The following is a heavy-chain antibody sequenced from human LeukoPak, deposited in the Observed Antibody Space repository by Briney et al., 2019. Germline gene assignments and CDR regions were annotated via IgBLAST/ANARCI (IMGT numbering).Heavy chain of an antibody. Sequence: PGGFLRLSCAASGFTFSSYGMHWVRQAPGKGLEWVAFIRYDGSNKYYADSVKGRFTISRDNSKNTLYLQMNSLRAEDTAVYYCAKEGDYDFWSGYSSTFDYWGQVTLVTVSS. CDR3: AKEGDYDFWSGYSSTFDY. D-gene: IGHD3-3*01. CDR1: GFTFSSYG. CDR2: IRYDGSNK. V-gene: IGHV3-30*02. J-gene: IGHJ4*02.